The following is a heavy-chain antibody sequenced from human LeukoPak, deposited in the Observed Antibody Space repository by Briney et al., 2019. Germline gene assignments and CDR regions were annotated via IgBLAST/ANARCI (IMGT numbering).Heavy chain of an antibody. CDR2: ISAYNGNT. D-gene: IGHD1-26*01. CDR3: AREYGGSYFGAFDI. J-gene: IGHJ3*02. CDR1: GYTFTSYG. V-gene: IGHV1-18*01. Sequence: ASVKVSCKASGYTFTSYGTSWVRQAPGQGLEWMGWISAYNGNTNYAQKLQGRVTMTTDTSTSTAYMELRSLRSDDTAVYYCAREYGGSYFGAFDIWGQGTMVTVSS.